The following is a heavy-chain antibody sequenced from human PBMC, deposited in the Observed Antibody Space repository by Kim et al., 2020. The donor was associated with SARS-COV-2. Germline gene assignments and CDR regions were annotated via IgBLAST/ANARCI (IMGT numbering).Heavy chain of an antibody. CDR3: ARGKQQLDYYYYGMDV. CDR2: ISSSSSTI. D-gene: IGHD6-13*01. Sequence: GGSLRLSCAASGFTFSSYSLPWVLQAPGKGLEWVSYISSSSSTIYYADSVKGRFTISRDNAKNSLYLQMNSLRAEDTAVYYCARGKQQLDYYYYGMDVWGQGTTVTVSS. V-gene: IGHV3-48*04. CDR1: GFTFSSYS. J-gene: IGHJ6*02.